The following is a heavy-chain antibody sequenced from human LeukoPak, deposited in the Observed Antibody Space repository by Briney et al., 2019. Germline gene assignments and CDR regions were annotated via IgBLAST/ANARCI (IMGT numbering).Heavy chain of an antibody. CDR3: APDSDIGVVPDDIQEYYYYGTDV. D-gene: IGHD2-2*01. CDR1: GYTFTSYG. J-gene: IGHJ6*02. CDR2: INAYNGNT. V-gene: IGHV1-18*01. Sequence: GASVKVSCKASGYTFTSYGISWVRQAPGQGLEWMGWINAYNGNTNYAQNLQGRLTMTTDTSTSTAFMELRSLRSDDTAVYYCAPDSDIGVVPDDIQEYYYYGTDVWGEGATLTLSS.